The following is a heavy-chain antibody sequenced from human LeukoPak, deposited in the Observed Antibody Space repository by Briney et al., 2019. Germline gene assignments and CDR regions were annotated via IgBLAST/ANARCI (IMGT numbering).Heavy chain of an antibody. CDR3: AKNPEYYDYVWGSYTIDY. V-gene: IGHV3-23*01. J-gene: IGHJ4*02. Sequence: GGSLRLSCAASGFTFSTYDMSWVRQAPGKGLEWVSAISGSGGSTYYADSVKGRFTISRDNSKNTLYLQMNSLRAEDTAVYYCAKNPEYYDYVWGSYTIDYWGQGTLVTVSS. D-gene: IGHD3-16*01. CDR2: ISGSGGST. CDR1: GFTFSTYD.